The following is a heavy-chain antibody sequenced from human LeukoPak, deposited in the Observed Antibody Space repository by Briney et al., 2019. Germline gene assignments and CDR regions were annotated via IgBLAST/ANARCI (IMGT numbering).Heavy chain of an antibody. J-gene: IGHJ5*02. CDR1: GGSISSSNYY. Sequence: SETLSLTCTVSGGSISSSNYYWGWIRQPPGKGLEWIGSIYYSGSTYSNPSLNSRATISVDTSKNQFSLKLSSVTAADTAVYYCARPVPSRLGWFDPWGQGTLVTVSS. D-gene: IGHD1-1*01. V-gene: IGHV4-39*01. CDR2: IYYSGST. CDR3: ARPVPSRLGWFDP.